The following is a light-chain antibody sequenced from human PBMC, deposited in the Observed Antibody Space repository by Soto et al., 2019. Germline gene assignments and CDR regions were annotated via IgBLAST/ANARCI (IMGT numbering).Light chain of an antibody. V-gene: IGKV3-11*01. J-gene: IGKJ3*01. CDR1: QSVSSY. CDR3: QQRSNWPGFT. Sequence: EIVLTQSPATLSFSPGERATLSCRASQSVSSYLAWYQQKPGQAPRLPIYDASNRATGIPARFSGSGSGTDFTLTISSLEPEDFAVYYCQQRSNWPGFTFGPGTKVDIK. CDR2: DAS.